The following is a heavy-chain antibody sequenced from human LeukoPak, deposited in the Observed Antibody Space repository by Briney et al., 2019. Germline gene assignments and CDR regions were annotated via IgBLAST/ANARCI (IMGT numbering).Heavy chain of an antibody. V-gene: IGHV4-59*01. CDR3: ARDRPGGSSLDC. CDR1: GDSISSYY. J-gene: IGHJ4*02. D-gene: IGHD1-26*01. Sequence: SETLSLTCTVSGDSISSYYWSWIRQPPGKGLEWIGYIYYSGRTNFNPSLKSRVTMSVDTSKNQFSLKLSSVTAADTAVYYCARDRPGGSSLDCWGQGTLVTVSS. CDR2: IYYSGRT.